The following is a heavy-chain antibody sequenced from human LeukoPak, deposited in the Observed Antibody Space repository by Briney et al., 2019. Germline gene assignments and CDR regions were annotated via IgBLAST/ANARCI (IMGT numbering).Heavy chain of an antibody. Sequence: GASVKVSCKASGYTFTSYDINWVRQATGQGLEWMGWMNPNSGNTGYAQKFQGRVTMTRNTSISTAYMELSSLRSEDTAVYYCARGREYSSSWYYYYYGMDVWGQGTTVTASS. V-gene: IGHV1-8*01. J-gene: IGHJ6*02. CDR1: GYTFTSYD. CDR2: MNPNSGNT. CDR3: ARGREYSSSWYYYYYGMDV. D-gene: IGHD6-13*01.